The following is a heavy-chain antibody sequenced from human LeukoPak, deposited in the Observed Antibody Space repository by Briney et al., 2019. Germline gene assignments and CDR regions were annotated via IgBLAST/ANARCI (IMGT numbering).Heavy chain of an antibody. CDR2: IRYDGSNK. V-gene: IGHV3-30*02. Sequence: GGSLRLSCAASGFTFSSYGMHWVRQAPGKGLEWVAFIRYDGSNKYYADSVKGRFTISRDNSKNTLYLQMNSLRAEDTAVYYCAREQRYCSGGSCYEPDAFDIWGQGTMVTVSS. CDR1: GFTFSSYG. J-gene: IGHJ3*02. CDR3: AREQRYCSGGSCYEPDAFDI. D-gene: IGHD2-15*01.